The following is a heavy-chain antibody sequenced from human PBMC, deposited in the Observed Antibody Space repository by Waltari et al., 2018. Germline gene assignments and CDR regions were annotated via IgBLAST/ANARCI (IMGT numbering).Heavy chain of an antibody. Sequence: EVQVVESGGGLVQPGGSLTLSCETSGFTFGGTTIHWVRQTSGKGLEWIGRIRSKPNNYATRYTASVEGRFTISRDDSENTAYLQMSSLMTEDTAVYYCTGGAVTGTDFWGQGTLVTVSS. D-gene: IGHD6-13*01. CDR3: TGGAVTGTDF. CDR1: GFTFGGTT. CDR2: IRSKPNNYAT. J-gene: IGHJ4*02. V-gene: IGHV3-73*01.